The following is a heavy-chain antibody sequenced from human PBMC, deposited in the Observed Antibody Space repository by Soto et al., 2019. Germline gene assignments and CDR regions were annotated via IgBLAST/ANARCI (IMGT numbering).Heavy chain of an antibody. CDR2: MSYNGGKT. V-gene: IGHV3-30-3*01. CDR1: GFPFSSYA. Sequence: QGQLVESGGGVVQPGRSLRLSCAASGFPFSSYAMHWVRQAPGKGLEWVAVMSYNGGKTYYADSVKDRFTISRDNSKNTLYLQINSPRAEDTAVYYCARVGYSYGDYYYYGMDVWGQGTTVTVSS. CDR3: ARVGYSYGDYYYYGMDV. J-gene: IGHJ6*02. D-gene: IGHD5-12*01.